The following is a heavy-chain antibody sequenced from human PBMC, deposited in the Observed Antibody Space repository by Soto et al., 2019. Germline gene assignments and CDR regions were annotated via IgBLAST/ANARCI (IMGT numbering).Heavy chain of an antibody. CDR2: IYYSGST. Sequence: QVQLQESGPGLVKPSQTLSLTCTVSGGSISSGGYYWSWIRQHPGKGLEWIGYIYYSGSTYYNPSFKSRVNISVDTSKKEFSLKLSSVTAADTAVYYCARGALWFGESYADYWGQGTLVTVSS. V-gene: IGHV4-31*03. CDR3: ARGALWFGESYADY. CDR1: GGSISSGGYY. D-gene: IGHD3-10*01. J-gene: IGHJ4*02.